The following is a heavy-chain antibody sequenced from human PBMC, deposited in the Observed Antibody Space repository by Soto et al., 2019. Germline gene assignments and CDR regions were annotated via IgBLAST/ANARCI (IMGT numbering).Heavy chain of an antibody. V-gene: IGHV4-34*01. Sequence: SETLSLTCAIYGGSFSGYYWNWIRQPPGKGLEWIGEIDHSGSTNYNPSLKSRVTISLDTSKNQFSLKLTSVTAADTAVYYCSRGVPYYQRYYYGIDVWGQGTSVTVSS. CDR1: GGSFSGYY. CDR3: SRGVPYYQRYYYGIDV. D-gene: IGHD3-16*01. CDR2: IDHSGST. J-gene: IGHJ6*02.